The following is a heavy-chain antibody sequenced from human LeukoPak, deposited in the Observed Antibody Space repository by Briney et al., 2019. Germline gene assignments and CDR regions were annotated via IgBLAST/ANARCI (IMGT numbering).Heavy chain of an antibody. D-gene: IGHD6-13*01. V-gene: IGHV3-23*01. Sequence: GGSLRLSCAASGFTSSTNAMSWVRQAPGKGLEWVSAISGSGGNTYYADSVKGRFTISRDNSKNTLYLQINSLRAEDTAVYYCAKEKVLATVGTVGFDPWGQGTLVTVSS. CDR3: AKEKVLATVGTVGFDP. CDR2: ISGSGGNT. J-gene: IGHJ5*02. CDR1: GFTSSTNA.